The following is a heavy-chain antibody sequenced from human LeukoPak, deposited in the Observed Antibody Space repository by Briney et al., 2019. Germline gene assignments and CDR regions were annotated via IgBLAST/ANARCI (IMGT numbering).Heavy chain of an antibody. D-gene: IGHD6-19*01. CDR1: GYTFTGFY. V-gene: IGHV1-2*02. CDR3: TTDLQNSSGLP. J-gene: IGHJ5*02. Sequence: ASVKVSCKASGYTFTGFYMHWVRQAPGQGLEWMGWINPNSGGTNYAKKFQGRVTMTRDTSISTAYMELSSLRSEDTAVYYCTTDLQNSSGLPWGQGTLVTVSS. CDR2: INPNSGGT.